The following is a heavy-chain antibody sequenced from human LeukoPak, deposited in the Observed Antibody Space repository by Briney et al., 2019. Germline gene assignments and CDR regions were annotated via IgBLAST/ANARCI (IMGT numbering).Heavy chain of an antibody. Sequence: SQTLSLTCTVSGGSISSDSYYWSWIRQPAGKGLEWIGRIYTSGSTDYNPSLKSRVTISIDTSKNQFSLKLSSVTAADTAVYYCVRLIPCSGGSCLLDYFDYWGQGTLVTVSS. CDR2: IYTSGST. D-gene: IGHD2-15*01. CDR1: GGSISSDSYY. CDR3: VRLIPCSGGSCLLDYFDY. J-gene: IGHJ4*02. V-gene: IGHV4-61*02.